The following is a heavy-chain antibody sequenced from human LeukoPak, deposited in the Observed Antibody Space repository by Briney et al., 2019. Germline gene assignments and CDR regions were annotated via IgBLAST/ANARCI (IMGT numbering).Heavy chain of an antibody. CDR3: AKERFLEWLLFQGYFDL. D-gene: IGHD3-3*01. CDR2: ISGSGGST. J-gene: IGHJ2*01. V-gene: IGHV3-23*01. Sequence: PGGSLRLSCAASGFTFSSYAMSWVRQAPGKGLEWVSAISGSGGSTYYADSVKGRFTISRDNSKNTLYLQMNSLRAEDTAVYYCAKERFLEWLLFQGYFDLWGRDTLVTVSS. CDR1: GFTFSSYA.